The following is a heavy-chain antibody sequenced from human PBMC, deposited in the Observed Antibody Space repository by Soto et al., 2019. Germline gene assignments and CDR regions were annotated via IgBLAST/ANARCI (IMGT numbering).Heavy chain of an antibody. V-gene: IGHV3-23*01. D-gene: IGHD4-4*01. CDR2: ISGSDSRT. J-gene: IGHJ5*02. CDR1: GFTFSSAA. Sequence: GRSLRLSCAASGFTFSSAAMNWVRQAPGKGLEWVSIISGSDSRTYYADSVKGRFTISRDNSKNTLYLDMNSLRAEDTAVYYCAKSLDIHYKNWFDPWGQGTLVTVSS. CDR3: AKSLDIHYKNWFDP.